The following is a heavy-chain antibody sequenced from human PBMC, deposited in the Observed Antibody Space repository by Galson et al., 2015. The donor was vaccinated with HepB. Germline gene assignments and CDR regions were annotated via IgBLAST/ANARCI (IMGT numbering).Heavy chain of an antibody. CDR2: ISARSTYI. CDR1: GFTFSGFS. J-gene: IGHJ4*02. D-gene: IGHD4-17*01. V-gene: IGHV3-21*06. Sequence: SLRLSCAASGFTFSGFSMNWVRQAPGKGLEWVSFISARSTYIYYAQSVKGRFTISRDNATSSVFLEMNNLRVDDTAVYYCARGLTGDYVFDYWGQGAVVTVSS. CDR3: ARGLTGDYVFDY.